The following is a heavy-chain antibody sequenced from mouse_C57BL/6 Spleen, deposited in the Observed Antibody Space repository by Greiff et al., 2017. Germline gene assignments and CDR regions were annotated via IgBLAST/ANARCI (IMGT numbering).Heavy chain of an antibody. D-gene: IGHD2-2*01. J-gene: IGHJ4*01. Sequence: EVKLQESGPELVKPGASVKISCKASGYSFTGYYMNWVKQSPEKSLEWIGEINPSTGGTTYNQKFKAKATLTVDKSSSTAYMQLKSLTSEDSAVYYCARRGYESAMDYWGQGTSVTVSS. V-gene: IGHV1-42*01. CDR2: INPSTGGT. CDR3: ARRGYESAMDY. CDR1: GYSFTGYY.